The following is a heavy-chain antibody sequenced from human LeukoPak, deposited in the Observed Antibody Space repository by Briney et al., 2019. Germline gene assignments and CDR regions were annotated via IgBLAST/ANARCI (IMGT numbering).Heavy chain of an antibody. D-gene: IGHD6-13*01. CDR3: ARHRQQLNWFDP. V-gene: IGHV3-21*01. Sequence: GGSLRLSCAASGFTFSSYSMNWVRQAPGKGLGWVSSISSSSSYIYYADSVKGRFTISRDNAKNSLYLQMNSLRAEDTAVYYCARHRQQLNWFDPWGQGTLVTVSS. CDR1: GFTFSSYS. CDR2: ISSSSSYI. J-gene: IGHJ5*02.